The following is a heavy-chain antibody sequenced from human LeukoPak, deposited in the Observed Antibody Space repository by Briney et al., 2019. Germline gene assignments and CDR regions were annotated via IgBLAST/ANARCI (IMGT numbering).Heavy chain of an antibody. Sequence: GGSLRLSCAASGFTFDDYAMHWVRQAPGKGLEWVSGISWNSDSIGYADSVKGRFTISRDNAKNSLYLQMNSLRAEDTALYYCAKETQWALDSWGQGTLVTVPS. V-gene: IGHV3-9*01. CDR3: AKETQWALDS. J-gene: IGHJ4*02. CDR2: ISWNSDSI. CDR1: GFTFDDYA. D-gene: IGHD1-26*01.